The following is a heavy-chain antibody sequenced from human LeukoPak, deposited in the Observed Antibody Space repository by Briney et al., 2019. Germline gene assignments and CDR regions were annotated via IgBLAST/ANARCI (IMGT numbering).Heavy chain of an antibody. CDR2: ISSSSSTI. CDR1: GFTFSSYS. CDR3: ARPSVVLWFGELLSLGAFDI. D-gene: IGHD3-10*01. Sequence: GGSLRFSCAASGFTFSSYSRNWVRQAPGKGLEWVSYISSSSSTIYYADSVKGRFTISRDNAKNSLYLQMNSLRAEDTAVYYCARPSVVLWFGELLSLGAFDIWGQGTMVTVSS. J-gene: IGHJ3*02. V-gene: IGHV3-48*01.